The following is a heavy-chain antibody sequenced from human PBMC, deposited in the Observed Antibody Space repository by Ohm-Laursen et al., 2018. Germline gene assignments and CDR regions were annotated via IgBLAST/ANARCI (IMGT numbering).Heavy chain of an antibody. CDR1: GFTFSSYS. CDR3: ARVPTGQGRESFDI. Sequence: GSLRLSCAASGFTFSSYSMNWVRQAPGKGLEWISYISSASSYIYYADSVMGRFTISRDNAKNSLYLQMNSLRADDTALYYCARVPTGQGRESFDIWGQGTMVTVSS. V-gene: IGHV3-21*05. CDR2: ISSASSYI. J-gene: IGHJ3*02. D-gene: IGHD2-8*02.